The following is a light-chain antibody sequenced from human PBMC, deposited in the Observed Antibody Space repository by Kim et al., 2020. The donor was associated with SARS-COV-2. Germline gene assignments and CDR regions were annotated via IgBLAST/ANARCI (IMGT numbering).Light chain of an antibody. CDR2: GAS. CDR1: QSISSY. Sequence: EIVLTQSPATLSLSPGEGATLSCRASQSISSYLAWYQQKPGQAPRLLIYGASNRATGIPARFSGSGSGTDFTLTISSLEPEDFAIYYCQQRINWPLTFGGGTKV. CDR3: QQRINWPLT. V-gene: IGKV3-11*01. J-gene: IGKJ4*01.